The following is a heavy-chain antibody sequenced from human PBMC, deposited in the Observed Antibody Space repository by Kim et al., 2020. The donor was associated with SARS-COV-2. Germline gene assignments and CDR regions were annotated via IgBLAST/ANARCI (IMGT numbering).Heavy chain of an antibody. Sequence: ASVKVSCKASGYTFTSYGISWVRQAPGQGLEWMGWISAYNGNTNYAQKLQGRVTMTTDTSTSTAYMELRSLRSDDTAVYYCARDLRPYYYDSSGPRGGYDYWGQGTLVTVS. CDR1: GYTFTSYG. J-gene: IGHJ4*02. CDR3: ARDLRPYYYDSSGPRGGYDY. CDR2: ISAYNGNT. D-gene: IGHD3-22*01. V-gene: IGHV1-18*01.